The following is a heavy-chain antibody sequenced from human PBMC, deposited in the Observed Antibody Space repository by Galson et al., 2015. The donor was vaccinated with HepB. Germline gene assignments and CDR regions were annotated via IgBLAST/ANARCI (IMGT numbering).Heavy chain of an antibody. V-gene: IGHV3-23*01. CDR2: ISGSGGST. Sequence: SLRLSCEASGYAFSSYSMNWVRQAPGKGLEWVSIISGSGGSTYYAHSVKGRFTISRDTSKNTLYLEMNSLRAEDTAVYYRAKEGGSVAPFEYWGQGTLVTVSS. J-gene: IGHJ4*02. CDR3: AKEGGSVAPFEY. CDR1: GYAFSSYS. D-gene: IGHD2-15*01.